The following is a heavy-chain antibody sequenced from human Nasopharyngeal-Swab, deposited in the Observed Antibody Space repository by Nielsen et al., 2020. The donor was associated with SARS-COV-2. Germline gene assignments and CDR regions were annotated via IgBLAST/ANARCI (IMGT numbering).Heavy chain of an antibody. V-gene: IGHV3-7*05. Sequence: GESLKISCAASGFTFSSYGMHWVRQAPGKGLEWVANIKQDGSEKYYVDSVKGRFTISRDNAKNSLYLQMNSLRAEDTAVYYCARDPELYCSGGSCYPDAFDIWGQGTMVTVSS. J-gene: IGHJ3*02. CDR2: IKQDGSEK. D-gene: IGHD2-15*01. CDR3: ARDPELYCSGGSCYPDAFDI. CDR1: GFTFSSYG.